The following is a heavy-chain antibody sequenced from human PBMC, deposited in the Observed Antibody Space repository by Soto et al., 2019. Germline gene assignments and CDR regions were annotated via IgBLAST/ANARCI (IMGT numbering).Heavy chain of an antibody. D-gene: IGHD1-7*01. V-gene: IGHV1-69*13. J-gene: IGHJ5*02. CDR3: ARDSRSITGTTRGWFDP. Sequence: SVKVSCKASGGTFSSYAISWVRQAPGQGLEWMGGIIPIFGTANYAQKFQGRVTITADESTSTAYMELSSLRSEDTAVYYCARDSRSITGTTRGWFDPWGQGTLVTVSS. CDR1: GGTFSSYA. CDR2: IIPIFGTA.